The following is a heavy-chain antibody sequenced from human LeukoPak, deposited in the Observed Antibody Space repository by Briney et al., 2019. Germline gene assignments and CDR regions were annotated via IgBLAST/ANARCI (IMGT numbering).Heavy chain of an antibody. V-gene: IGHV1-69*04. J-gene: IGHJ3*02. CDR2: IIPILGIA. CDR3: ARSSGDLYSSGWYPFDI. Sequence: SVKVSCNASGGTFSSYAISWVRQAPGQGLEWMGRIIPILGIANYAQKFQGRVTITADKSTSTAYMELSSLRSEDTAVYYCARSSGDLYSSGWYPFDIWGQGTMVTVSS. CDR1: GGTFSSYA. D-gene: IGHD6-19*01.